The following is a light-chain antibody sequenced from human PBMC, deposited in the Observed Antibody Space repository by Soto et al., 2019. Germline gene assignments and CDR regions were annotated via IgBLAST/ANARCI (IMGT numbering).Light chain of an antibody. CDR2: GSS. CDR1: QSVTSNY. V-gene: IGKV3-20*01. J-gene: IGKJ1*01. CDR3: QHYVTSLTT. Sequence: EIVLTQSPGTLSLSPGESATISCGASQSVTSNYLAWYQQKPGQAPRLLIYGSSTRATGIPDRFTGSGSGTDFTLTISRLEPEDFAVYYCQHYVTSLTTFGQGTKVDIK.